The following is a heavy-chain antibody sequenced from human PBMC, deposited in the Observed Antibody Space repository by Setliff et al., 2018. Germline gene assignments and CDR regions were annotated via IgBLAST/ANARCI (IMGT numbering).Heavy chain of an antibody. CDR3: ARDLRTGTTVFYYYYYMDV. J-gene: IGHJ6*03. CDR1: GGSISSSSYY. V-gene: IGHV4-39*07. Sequence: SETLSLTSTVSGGSISSSSYYWGWIRQPPGKGLEWIGSIYYSGSTYYNPSLKSRVTISVDTSKNQFSLKLSSVTAADTAVYYCARDLRTGTTVFYYYYYMDVWGKGTTVTVSS. D-gene: IGHD1-7*01. CDR2: IYYSGST.